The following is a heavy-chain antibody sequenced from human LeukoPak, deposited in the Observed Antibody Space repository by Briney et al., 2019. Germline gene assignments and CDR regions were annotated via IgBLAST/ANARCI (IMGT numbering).Heavy chain of an antibody. CDR2: INGDGTRT. CDR1: GFSFSSYW. D-gene: IGHD5-24*01. J-gene: IGHJ4*02. CDR3: AWSRDYQNYFVY. V-gene: IGHV3-74*01. Sequence: PGGSLRLSCAASGFSFSSYWMHWVRQAPGKGLVWVSRINGDGTRTNYADSVKGRFTISRDNAKNTLYLQMNSLRDEDTAVYYCAWSRDYQNYFVYWGRGTLVTVSS.